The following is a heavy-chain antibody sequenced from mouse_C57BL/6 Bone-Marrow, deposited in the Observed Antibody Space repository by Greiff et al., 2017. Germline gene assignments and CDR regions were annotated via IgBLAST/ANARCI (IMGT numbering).Heavy chain of an antibody. V-gene: IGHV1-82*01. CDR2: IYPGDGDT. Sequence: QVQLQQSGPELVKPGASVKISCKASGYAFSSSWMNWVKQRPGKGLEWIGRIYPGDGDTNYNGKFKGKATLTADKSYSTAYMQLSSLTSEDSAVYFCARSRYYGRPFDYWGQGTTLTVSS. J-gene: IGHJ2*01. CDR3: ARSRYYGRPFDY. D-gene: IGHD1-1*01. CDR1: GYAFSSSW.